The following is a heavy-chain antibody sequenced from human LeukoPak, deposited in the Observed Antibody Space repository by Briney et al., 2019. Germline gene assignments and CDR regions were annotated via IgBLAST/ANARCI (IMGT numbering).Heavy chain of an antibody. Sequence: SETLSLTCTVSVGSINNYYWNWIRPAPGKGLEWIGFIYYSGISNYNPSLKSRVTISVDTSRNQFSLSLTSVTTADTAVYYCARESLGALDSWGQGTLLTVSS. CDR3: ARESLGALDS. CDR1: VGSINNYY. D-gene: IGHD3-16*01. V-gene: IGHV4-59*13. CDR2: IYYSGIS. J-gene: IGHJ4*02.